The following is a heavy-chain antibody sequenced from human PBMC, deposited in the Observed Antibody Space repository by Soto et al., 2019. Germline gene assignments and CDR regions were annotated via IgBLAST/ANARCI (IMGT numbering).Heavy chain of an antibody. Sequence: EMQLLESGGGLVQPGGSLRLSSAASGFTFISYGMTWVRQAPGKGLEWVSGITTTGRNTYYAESVKGRFTISRDNSKNVVYLQMNSLRAEDTAVYYCARGAAAAGTDWFDAWGQGTLVIVSS. V-gene: IGHV3-23*01. J-gene: IGHJ5*02. D-gene: IGHD6-13*01. CDR2: ITTTGRNT. CDR1: GFTFISYG. CDR3: ARGAAAAGTDWFDA.